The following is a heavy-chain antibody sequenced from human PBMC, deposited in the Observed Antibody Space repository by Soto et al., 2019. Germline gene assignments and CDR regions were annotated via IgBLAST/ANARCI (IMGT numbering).Heavy chain of an antibody. D-gene: IGHD6-13*01. CDR3: AIAQQLAPVGYYYGMDV. CDR1: GFTFDDYT. J-gene: IGHJ6*02. Sequence: GGSLRLSCAASGFTFDDYTMHWVRQAPGKGLEWVSLISWDGGSTYYADSVKGRFTISRDNSKNSLYLQMNNLRTEDTALYYCAIAQQLAPVGYYYGMDVWGQGTTVTVSS. CDR2: ISWDGGST. V-gene: IGHV3-43*01.